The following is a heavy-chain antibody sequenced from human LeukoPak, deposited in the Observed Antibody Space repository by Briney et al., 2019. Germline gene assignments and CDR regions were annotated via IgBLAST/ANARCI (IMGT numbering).Heavy chain of an antibody. J-gene: IGHJ4*02. D-gene: IGHD6-19*01. Sequence: GGSLRLSCAASGFTFSSSAMSWVRQAPGQGLEWVSGISGGGDGTYYADSVKGRLTISRDNSKNMLYLQMSSLRAEDTAVYYCAKSIAVTGDFDNWGQGTLVTVSS. CDR1: GFTFSSSA. V-gene: IGHV3-23*01. CDR3: AKSIAVTGDFDN. CDR2: ISGGGDGT.